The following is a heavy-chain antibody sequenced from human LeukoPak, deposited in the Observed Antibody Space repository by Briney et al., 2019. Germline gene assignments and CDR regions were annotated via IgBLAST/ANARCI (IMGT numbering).Heavy chain of an antibody. J-gene: IGHJ4*02. Sequence: PSETLSLTCTVSGGSVSDLYWTWIRQSPGKGLEWLGYIYTSGTKYNPSLNGRVTVSVDTSKNQFSLRLTSVTAADTAVYYCAKHPTRARRESDYWGQGVLVTVSS. V-gene: IGHV4-4*08. CDR1: GGSVSDLY. CDR2: IYTSGT. CDR3: AKHPTRARRESDY. D-gene: IGHD3-10*01.